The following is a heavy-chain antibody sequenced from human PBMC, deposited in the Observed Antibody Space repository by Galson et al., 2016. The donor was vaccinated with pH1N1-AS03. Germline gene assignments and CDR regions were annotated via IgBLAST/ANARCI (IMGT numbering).Heavy chain of an antibody. Sequence: PALVKPTQTLTLTCTFSGFSLTTDKMCVTWIRQPPGKALEWLARIDWDDDEYYSRSLRTRLTISKDTSKNQVVLTMTNMDPADTGTYFCARSPGDYFYSHGVDVGGTGTTVTVS. V-gene: IGHV2-70*11. CDR1: GFSLTTDKMC. CDR3: ARSPGDYFYSHGVDV. J-gene: IGHJ6*04. CDR2: IDWDDDE.